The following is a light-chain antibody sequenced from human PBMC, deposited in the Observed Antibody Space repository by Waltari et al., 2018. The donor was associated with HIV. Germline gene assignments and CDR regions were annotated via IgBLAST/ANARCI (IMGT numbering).Light chain of an antibody. CDR2: EDT. CDR1: SGNIANNN. J-gene: IGLJ1*01. CDR3: QSYDQTIPCV. V-gene: IGLV6-57*03. Sequence: NFVLTQPHSVSESPGKPVTISCARSSGNIANNNVQWHQQRPGSAPTPVIYEDTPTPPGVPDRFSGSIDTSSNSASLTIYELKTEDEADYYCQSYDQTIPCVFGTGTRLTVL.